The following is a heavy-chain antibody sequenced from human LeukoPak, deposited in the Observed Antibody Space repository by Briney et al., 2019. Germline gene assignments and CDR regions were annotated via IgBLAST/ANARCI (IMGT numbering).Heavy chain of an antibody. Sequence: PGGSLRLSCAASGFTFSNAWMSWVRQAPGKGLEWVARIKSKTDGGTTDYAAPVKGRFTISRDDSKNTLYLQMISLKTEDTAVYYCTSGGVGAQFLLNWGQGTLVTVSS. CDR3: TSGGVGAQFLLN. CDR1: GFTFSNAW. V-gene: IGHV3-15*01. CDR2: IKSKTDGGTT. J-gene: IGHJ4*02. D-gene: IGHD1-26*01.